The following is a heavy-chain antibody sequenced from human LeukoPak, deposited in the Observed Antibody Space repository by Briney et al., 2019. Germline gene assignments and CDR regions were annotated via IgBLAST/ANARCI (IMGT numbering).Heavy chain of an antibody. V-gene: IGHV1-46*01. CDR1: GYTFTSYY. Sequence: ASVKVSCKASGYTFTSYYMHWVRQAPGQGLEWMGIINPSGGSTSYAQKFQGRVTMTRDMSTSTVYMELSSLRSEDTAVYYCARGLTRSGIVVVTDRFDPWGQGTLVTVSS. CDR3: ARGLTRSGIVVVTDRFDP. CDR2: INPSGGST. J-gene: IGHJ5*02. D-gene: IGHD2-21*02.